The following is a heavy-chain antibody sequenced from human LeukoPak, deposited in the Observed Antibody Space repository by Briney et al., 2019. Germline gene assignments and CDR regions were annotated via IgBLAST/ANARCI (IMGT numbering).Heavy chain of an antibody. Sequence: GGSLRVSCAASGFIFSSYEMNWVRQAPGKGVEWVSYMSGSGRTIFYADSVKGRSTISRDNAKSSLYLQMNSLRADDTAIYYCARTRASVPFDYWGQGTLVTVSS. CDR2: MSGSGRTI. J-gene: IGHJ4*02. CDR1: GFIFSSYE. D-gene: IGHD6-6*01. V-gene: IGHV3-48*03. CDR3: ARTRASVPFDY.